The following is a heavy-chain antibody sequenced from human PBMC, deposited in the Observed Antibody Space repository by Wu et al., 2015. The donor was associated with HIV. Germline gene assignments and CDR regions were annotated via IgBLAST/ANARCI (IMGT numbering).Heavy chain of an antibody. Sequence: QVQLVQSGAEVKKPGASVKVSCEASGYTFGAFYIHWVRQAPGQGLEWLGWINPNTGDTNYAQIFRGRVTMTRDTSITTAYMELSRLTSDDTAVYYCARGREYKEYDMGNWLDPWGQGTLVTVSS. J-gene: IGHJ5*02. CDR1: GYTFGAFY. D-gene: IGHD5-12*01. CDR2: INPNTGDT. V-gene: IGHV1-2*02. CDR3: ARGREYKEYDMGNWLDP.